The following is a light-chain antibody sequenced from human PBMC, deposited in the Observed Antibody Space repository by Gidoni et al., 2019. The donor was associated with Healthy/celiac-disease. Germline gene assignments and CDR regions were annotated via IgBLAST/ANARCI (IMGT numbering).Light chain of an antibody. Sequence: DIQLTQSPSFLSASVGDRVTITCRASRGISSYLAWYQQKPGKAPKLLIYAASTLQSGVPSRFSGSGSGTEFTLTISSLQPEDFATYYCQQLNSYPFTFXPXTKVDIK. CDR2: AAS. CDR1: RGISSY. J-gene: IGKJ3*01. CDR3: QQLNSYPFT. V-gene: IGKV1-9*01.